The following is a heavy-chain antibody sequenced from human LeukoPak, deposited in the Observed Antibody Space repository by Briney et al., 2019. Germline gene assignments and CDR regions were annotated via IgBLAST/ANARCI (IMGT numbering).Heavy chain of an antibody. CDR2: IYPGDSDT. V-gene: IGHV5-51*01. J-gene: IGHJ4*02. Sequence: GESLKISCKGSGFSFPTYWIGWVRQMPGKGLEWMGIIYPGDSDTRYSPSFQGQVTISADKSISTAYLQWSSLKASDTAIYFCARVTGGRGGSATYALNCWGQGTLVTVSS. D-gene: IGHD4-23*01. CDR1: GFSFPTYW. CDR3: ARVTGGRGGSATYALNC.